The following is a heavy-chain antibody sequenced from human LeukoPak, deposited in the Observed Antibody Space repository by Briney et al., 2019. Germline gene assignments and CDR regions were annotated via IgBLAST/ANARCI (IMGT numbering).Heavy chain of an antibody. CDR1: GFTFSSYG. CDR2: IWYDGSNK. CDR3: ARGYCSSTSCYYYYYYMDV. Sequence: GGSLRLSCAASGFTFSSYGMHWVRQAPGKGLEWVAVIWYDGSNKYYADSVKGRFTISRDNSKNTLYLQMNSLRAEVTAVYYCARGYCSSTSCYYYYYYMDVWGKGTTVTVSS. J-gene: IGHJ6*03. D-gene: IGHD2-2*01. V-gene: IGHV3-30*19.